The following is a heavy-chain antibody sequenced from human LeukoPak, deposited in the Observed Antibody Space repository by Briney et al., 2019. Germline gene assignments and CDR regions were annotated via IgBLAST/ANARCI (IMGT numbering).Heavy chain of an antibody. D-gene: IGHD3-10*01. CDR2: IYYSGST. Sequence: SETLSLTCTVSGGSISSSSYYWGWIRQPPGKGLEWIGSIYYSGSTYYNPSLKSRVTISVDTSKNQFSLKLSSVTAADTAVYYCARTRSRITTHWGQGTLVTVSS. V-gene: IGHV4-39*01. CDR1: GGSISSSSYY. CDR3: ARTRSRITTH. J-gene: IGHJ4*02.